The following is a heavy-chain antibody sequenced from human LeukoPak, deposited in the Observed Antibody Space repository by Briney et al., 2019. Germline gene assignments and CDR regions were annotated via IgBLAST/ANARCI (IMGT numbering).Heavy chain of an antibody. CDR3: AKVKDGYNNPFDY. CDR1: GFTFSNYA. V-gene: IGHV3-23*01. J-gene: IGHJ4*02. Sequence: QAGGSLRLSCAASGFTFSNYAMSWVRQAPGKGLEWVSAISGSGGSSYYAVSVKGRFTISRDNTNNTVFLQMHSLRAEDTALYYCAKVKDGYNNPFDYWGQGTLVTVSS. CDR2: ISGSGGSS. D-gene: IGHD5-24*01.